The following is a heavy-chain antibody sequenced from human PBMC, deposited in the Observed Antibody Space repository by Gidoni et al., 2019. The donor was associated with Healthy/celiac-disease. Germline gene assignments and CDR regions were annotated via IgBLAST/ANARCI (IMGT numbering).Heavy chain of an antibody. V-gene: IGHV1-2*02. Sequence: QVQLVQSGAEVKKPGASVKVSCKASGYTFTGYYMHWVRQAPGQGLEWMGWINPNSGGTNYAQKFQGRVTMTRDTSISTAYMELSRLRSDDTAVYYCARRLGARWLQLGDAFDIWGQGTMVTVSS. J-gene: IGHJ3*02. CDR1: GYTFTGYY. CDR2: INPNSGGT. D-gene: IGHD5-12*01. CDR3: ARRLGARWLQLGDAFDI.